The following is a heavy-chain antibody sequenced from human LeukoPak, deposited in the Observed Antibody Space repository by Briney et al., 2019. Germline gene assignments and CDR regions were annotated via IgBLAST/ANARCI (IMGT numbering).Heavy chain of an antibody. CDR2: IHYIGTT. J-gene: IGHJ4*02. CDR1: GGSISTYY. Sequence: TASETLSLTCTVSGGSISTYYWSWIRQPPGKELEWIGYIHYIGTTNYNPSLRSRVTISADTSKNQFSLKLSSVTAADTAVYYCARGQLWYDAFPFDYWGQGTPVTVSS. D-gene: IGHD5-18*01. CDR3: ARGQLWYDAFPFDY. V-gene: IGHV4-59*01.